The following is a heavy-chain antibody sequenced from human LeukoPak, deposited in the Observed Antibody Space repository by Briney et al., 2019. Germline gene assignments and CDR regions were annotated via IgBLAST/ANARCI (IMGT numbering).Heavy chain of an antibody. CDR2: ISSGGTTI. CDR1: GFTFSSYE. Sequence: GGSLRLSCAAPGFTFSSYEMNWVRQAPGKGLDWVSYISSGGTTIYSADSVRGRFTISRDNAKNSLYLQMNSLRAEDTAVYYCARGKRAYALGYWGQGTLVTVSS. J-gene: IGHJ4*02. D-gene: IGHD1-1*01. CDR3: ARGKRAYALGY. V-gene: IGHV3-48*03.